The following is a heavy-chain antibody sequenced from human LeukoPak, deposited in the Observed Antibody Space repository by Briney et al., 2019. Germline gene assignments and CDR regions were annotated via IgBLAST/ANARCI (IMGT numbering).Heavy chain of an antibody. Sequence: SETLSLTCTVSGASLSKSNDYWGWIRQPPGKGLEWIGSIYYSGSTYYNPSLKSRVTISVDTSKNQFSLKLSSVTAADTAVYYCARRGYDSSGYYYAYWGQGTLVTVSS. CDR2: IYYSGST. V-gene: IGHV4-39*01. CDR3: ARRGYDSSGYYYAY. CDR1: GASLSKSNDY. J-gene: IGHJ4*02. D-gene: IGHD3-22*01.